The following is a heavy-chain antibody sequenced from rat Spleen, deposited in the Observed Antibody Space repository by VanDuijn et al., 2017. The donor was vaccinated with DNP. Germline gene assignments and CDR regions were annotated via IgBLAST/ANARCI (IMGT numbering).Heavy chain of an antibody. CDR3: TTESTYYGYFDY. D-gene: IGHD1-9*01. J-gene: IGHJ2*01. V-gene: IGHV1-43*01. Sequence: QVQLQQSGAELAKPGSSVKISCKASGYTFTSYYISWIKQTTGQGLEYIGYINTGSGGTNYNEKFKGKATLTVDKSSSTAFMQLSSLTPDDSAVYYCTTESTYYGYFDYWGQGVMVPVSS. CDR1: GYTFTSYY. CDR2: INTGSGGT.